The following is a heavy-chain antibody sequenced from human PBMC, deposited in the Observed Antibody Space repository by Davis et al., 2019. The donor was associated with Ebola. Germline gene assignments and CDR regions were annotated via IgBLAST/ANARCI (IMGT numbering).Heavy chain of an antibody. D-gene: IGHD2-21*01. CDR1: GGSVSSGGHY. J-gene: IGHJ5*02. CDR2: IYYSGST. V-gene: IGHV4-61*08. Sequence: MPSETLSLTCTVSGGSVSSGGHYWSWIRQPPGKGLEWIAFIYYSGSTHYNPSLKSRATISVDTSKNQFSLKLSSVTAADTAVYYCARGLDWFDPWGQGTLVTVSS. CDR3: ARGLDWFDP.